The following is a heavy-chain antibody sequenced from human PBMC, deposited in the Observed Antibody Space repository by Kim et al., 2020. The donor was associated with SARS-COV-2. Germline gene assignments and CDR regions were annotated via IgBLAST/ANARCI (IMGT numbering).Heavy chain of an antibody. D-gene: IGHD3-3*01. V-gene: IGHV3-30*01. J-gene: IGHJ4*02. Sequence: YADSVKGRFTISRDNSKNTLYLQMNSLRAEDTAVYYCARGTGITIFGVVIWGQGTLVTVSS. CDR3: ARGTGITIFGVVI.